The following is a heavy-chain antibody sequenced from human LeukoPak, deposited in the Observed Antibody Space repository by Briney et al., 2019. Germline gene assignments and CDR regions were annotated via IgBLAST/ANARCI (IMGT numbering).Heavy chain of an antibody. CDR1: GFTLSNAW. J-gene: IGHJ4*02. CDR2: IKSKPGGGTT. Sequence: NTGGSLRLSCAASGFTLSNAWMSWVRQAPGKGLEWVGRIKSKPGGGTTDYAAPVKGRLTISRDDSKDSLDLQMNSLKTEDTAVYYCTSYRYSGSAVFDYWGQGILVTVSS. CDR3: TSYRYSGSAVFDY. D-gene: IGHD1-26*01. V-gene: IGHV3-15*01.